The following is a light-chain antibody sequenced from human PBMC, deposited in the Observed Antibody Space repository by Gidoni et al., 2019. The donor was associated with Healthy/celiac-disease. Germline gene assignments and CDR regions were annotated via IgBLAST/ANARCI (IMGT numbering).Light chain of an antibody. Sequence: DIHMTQSPSTLSASVGDRVTITCRASQSISSWLAWYQQKPGNDPKLMIYKASSLESGVPSRFSGSGSGTEFTLTISSLQPDDFATYYCQQYNSYSRTFGQGTKVEIK. CDR2: KAS. J-gene: IGKJ1*01. V-gene: IGKV1-5*03. CDR3: QQYNSYSRT. CDR1: QSISSW.